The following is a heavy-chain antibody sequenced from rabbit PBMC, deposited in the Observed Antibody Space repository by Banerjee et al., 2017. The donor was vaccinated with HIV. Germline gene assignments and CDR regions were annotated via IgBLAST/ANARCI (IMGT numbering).Heavy chain of an antibody. Sequence: LEESGGGLVKPEGSLTLTCTASGFSFSSSYWICWVRQAPGKGLEWIGCMYNGGKTFYASWAKGRFTISKTSSTTLTLQMTSLTAADTATYFCARDGTYDDYGDYPFRWWGQGTLVTVS. CDR1: GFSFSSSYW. CDR3: ARDGTYDDYGDYPFRW. D-gene: IGHD2-1*01. V-gene: IGHV1S45*01. J-gene: IGHJ3*01. CDR2: MYNGGKT.